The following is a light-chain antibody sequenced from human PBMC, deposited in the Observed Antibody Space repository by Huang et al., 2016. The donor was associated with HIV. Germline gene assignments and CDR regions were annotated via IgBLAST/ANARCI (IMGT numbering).Light chain of an antibody. V-gene: IGKV3-15*01. Sequence: EIVMTQSPATLSVSPGERATLSCRDSQSVSSNLAWYQQKHGQAPSLLIYGASTRVTGVPAMFSGSVSGTEFTLTISSLQSEDFAVYYCQQYDNGPIAFGQGTRLEI. CDR2: GAS. CDR3: QQYDNGPIA. CDR1: QSVSSN. J-gene: IGKJ5*01.